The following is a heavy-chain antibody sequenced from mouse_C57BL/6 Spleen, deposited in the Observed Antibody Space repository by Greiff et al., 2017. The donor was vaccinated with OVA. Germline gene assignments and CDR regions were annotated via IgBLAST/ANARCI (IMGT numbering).Heavy chain of an antibody. V-gene: IGHV10-1*01. CDR2: IRSKSNNYAT. CDR3: VRHGGYYDSNAAMDY. CDR1: GFSFNTYA. J-gene: IGHJ4*01. Sequence: EVHLVESGGGLVQPKGSLKLSCAASGFSFNTYAMNWVRQAPGKGLEWVARIRSKSNNYATYYADSVKDRFTISRVDSESMLYLQMNNLKTEDTAMYYCVRHGGYYDSNAAMDYWGQGTSVTVSS. D-gene: IGHD2-4*01.